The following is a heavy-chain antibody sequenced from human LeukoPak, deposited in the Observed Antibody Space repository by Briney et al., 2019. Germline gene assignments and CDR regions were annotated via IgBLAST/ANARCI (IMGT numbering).Heavy chain of an antibody. CDR1: GDSFISYW. CDR2: IYPGDSDT. CDR3: ARHDYGSGSYLY. Sequence: GESLKISCKGSGDSFISYWSGWVRQMAGKGLEGMGIIYPGDSDTRYSPSFQGQVTISADTSISPAYLQWSSLKASDTAMYYCARHDYGSGSYLYWGQGALVTVSS. V-gene: IGHV5-51*01. J-gene: IGHJ4*02. D-gene: IGHD3-10*01.